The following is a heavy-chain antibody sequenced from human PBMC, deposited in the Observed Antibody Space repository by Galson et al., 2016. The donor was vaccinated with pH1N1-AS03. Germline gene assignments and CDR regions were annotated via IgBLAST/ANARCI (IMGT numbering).Heavy chain of an antibody. Sequence: SVKVSCKASGYTFTNYGVSWVRQAPGQGLEWMGGISSFNGYTTYAQKLQDRVTMTRDTSTSTAYMELRSLRSDDTAVCARDAAYYYGMDVWGQGTTVIVS. V-gene: IGHV1-18*01. D-gene: IGHD6-25*01. CDR2: ISSFNGYT. CDR3: ARDAAYYYGMDV. J-gene: IGHJ6*02. CDR1: GYTFTNYG.